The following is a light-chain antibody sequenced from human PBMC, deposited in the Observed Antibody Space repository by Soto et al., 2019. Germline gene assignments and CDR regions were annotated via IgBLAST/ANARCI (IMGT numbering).Light chain of an antibody. Sequence: EIVLTQSPGTLSLSPGERATLSCRARQSVNSNYLAWYQQRPGQAPRLLIYGVSSRATGIPDRFRGSGSGTDFTLTITRLEPEDFAVYYCQQYSRSPPTFGQGTKVEIK. V-gene: IGKV3-20*01. CDR1: QSVNSNY. J-gene: IGKJ1*01. CDR2: GVS. CDR3: QQYSRSPPT.